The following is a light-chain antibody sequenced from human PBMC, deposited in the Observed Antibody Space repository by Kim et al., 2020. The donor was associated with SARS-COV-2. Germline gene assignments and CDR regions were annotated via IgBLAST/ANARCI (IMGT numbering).Light chain of an antibody. Sequence: SPGERATLSCRASQSVSSNLAWYQQKPGQAPRLLIYSASNRATGIPARFSGSGSGTEFTLTISSLQSEDFAVYYCQQYNWPPAYTFGQGTKLEIK. CDR1: QSVSSN. CDR2: SAS. J-gene: IGKJ2*01. CDR3: QQYNWPPAYT. V-gene: IGKV3-15*01.